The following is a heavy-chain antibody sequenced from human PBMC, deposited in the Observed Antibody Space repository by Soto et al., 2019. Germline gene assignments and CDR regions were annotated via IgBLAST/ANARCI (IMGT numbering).Heavy chain of an antibody. CDR2: VSGSAGTT. Sequence: EVQLLESGGGLVQPGGSLRLSCEASGVTFSIYVMTWVRQAPGKGLEWVSAVSGSAGTTYYADSVKGRFSISRDNSKNTLYLQMNSLTADDTAVYYCARVQGTARHAFDVWGHGTMVTVSS. CDR3: ARVQGTARHAFDV. D-gene: IGHD6-6*01. J-gene: IGHJ3*01. V-gene: IGHV3-23*01. CDR1: GVTFSIYV.